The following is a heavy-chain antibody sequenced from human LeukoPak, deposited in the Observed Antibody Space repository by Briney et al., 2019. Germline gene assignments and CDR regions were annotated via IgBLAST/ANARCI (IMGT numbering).Heavy chain of an antibody. CDR3: ARDIRYSSSWYGQVYYYYGMDV. J-gene: IGHJ6*02. Sequence: GGSLRLSCAASGFTLSSYAMHWVRQAPGKGLEWVAVISYDGSNKYYADSVKGRFTISRDNSKNTLYLQMNSLRAEDTAVYYCARDIRYSSSWYGQVYYYYGMDVWGQGTTVTVSS. D-gene: IGHD6-13*01. V-gene: IGHV3-30-3*01. CDR2: ISYDGSNK. CDR1: GFTLSSYA.